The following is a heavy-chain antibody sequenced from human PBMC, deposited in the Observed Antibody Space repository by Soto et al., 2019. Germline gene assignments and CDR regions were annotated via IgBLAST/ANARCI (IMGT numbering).Heavy chain of an antibody. Sequence: EVPVVESGGGLVQPGGSLRLSCAASGFIVSSSYMSWVRQAPGKGLEWVAVIYSAGSTYYADSVKGRFTIYRDSSKNTLYLQMDSLRAEDTAVYYCARSPTRTKYADCFDPWGQGTLVTVSS. D-gene: IGHD4-17*01. J-gene: IGHJ5*02. CDR2: IYSAGST. CDR3: ARSPTRTKYADCFDP. CDR1: GFIVSSSY. V-gene: IGHV3-66*01.